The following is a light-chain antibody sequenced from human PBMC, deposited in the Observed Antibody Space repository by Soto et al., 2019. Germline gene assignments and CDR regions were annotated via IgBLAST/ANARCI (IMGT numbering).Light chain of an antibody. V-gene: IGKV3D-15*01. CDR2: GAS. CDR3: QQYNNWPSWT. J-gene: IGKJ1*01. Sequence: EIVMTQSSATPSVSPGERATLSCRASQSVSSNLAWYQQKPGQAPRLLIYGASTRATGIPARFSGSGSGTEFTLTISSLQSEDFAVYYCQQYNNWPSWTFGQGTKVDIK. CDR1: QSVSSN.